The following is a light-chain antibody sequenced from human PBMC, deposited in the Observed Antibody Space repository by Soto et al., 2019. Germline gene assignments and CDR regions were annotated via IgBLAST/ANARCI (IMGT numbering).Light chain of an antibody. Sequence: EIVLTQSPCTLSLSPWERATLSCRASQSVGSSYLAWYQQKPGQAPRLLIYGASSRAAGIPDRFSGSGSGTDFTLTISRLEPEDFAVYYCHQYGSSSWTFGQGTKVDIK. V-gene: IGKV3-20*01. CDR1: QSVGSSY. J-gene: IGKJ1*01. CDR2: GAS. CDR3: HQYGSSSWT.